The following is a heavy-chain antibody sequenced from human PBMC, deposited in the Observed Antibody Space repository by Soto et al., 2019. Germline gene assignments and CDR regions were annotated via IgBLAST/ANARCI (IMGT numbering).Heavy chain of an antibody. Sequence: GGSLRLSCAASGFTFSSYGMHWVRQAPGKGLEWVAVISYDGSNKYYADSVKGRFTISRDNSKNTLYLQMNSLRAEDTAVYYCAKSKGFWSGHNYYYGMDVWGQGTTVTVSS. V-gene: IGHV3-30*18. J-gene: IGHJ6*02. CDR1: GFTFSSYG. D-gene: IGHD3-3*01. CDR2: ISYDGSNK. CDR3: AKSKGFWSGHNYYYGMDV.